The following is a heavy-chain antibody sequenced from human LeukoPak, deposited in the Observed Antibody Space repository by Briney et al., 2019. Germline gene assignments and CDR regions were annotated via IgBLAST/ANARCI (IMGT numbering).Heavy chain of an antibody. Sequence: SETLSLTCTISGGSISSYYWSWIRQPPGKGLEWIGYIYYSGSTNYTPSPKSRVTISVDTSKNPFSLKLSSVTAADTAVYYCARHGGNYGSGSYSPYYFDYWGQGTLVTVSS. CDR2: IYYSGST. D-gene: IGHD3-10*01. CDR3: ARHGGNYGSGSYSPYYFDY. CDR1: GGSISSYY. V-gene: IGHV4-59*08. J-gene: IGHJ4*02.